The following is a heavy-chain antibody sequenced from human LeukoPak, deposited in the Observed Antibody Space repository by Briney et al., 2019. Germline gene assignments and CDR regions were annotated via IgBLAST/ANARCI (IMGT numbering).Heavy chain of an antibody. CDR1: GFTFSSYA. CDR3: ARVYSSSWDGAYFDC. CDR2: IRYDGSNK. Sequence: GGSLRLSCAASGFTFSSYAMHWVRQAPGKGLEWVAFIRYDGSNKYYADSVKGRFTISRDNSKNTLYLQMNSLRAEDTAVYYCARVYSSSWDGAYFDCWGQGTLVTVSS. V-gene: IGHV3-30*02. J-gene: IGHJ4*02. D-gene: IGHD6-13*01.